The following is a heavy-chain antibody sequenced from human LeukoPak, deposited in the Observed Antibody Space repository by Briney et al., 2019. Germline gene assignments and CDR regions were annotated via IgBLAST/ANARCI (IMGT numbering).Heavy chain of an antibody. CDR3: ARVYPDDSSGYYSTPYYFDY. Sequence: GGSLRLSCAASGFTFSSYAMSWVRQAPGKGLEWVAVISYDGSNKYYADSVKGRFTISRDNSKNTLYLQMNSLRAEDTAVYYCARVYPDDSSGYYSTPYYFDYWGQGTLVTVSS. D-gene: IGHD3-22*01. J-gene: IGHJ4*02. V-gene: IGHV3-30*04. CDR1: GFTFSSYA. CDR2: ISYDGSNK.